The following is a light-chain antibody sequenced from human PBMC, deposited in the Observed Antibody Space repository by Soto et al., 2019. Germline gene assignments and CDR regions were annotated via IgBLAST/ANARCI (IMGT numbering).Light chain of an antibody. J-gene: IGKJ2*01. CDR1: QSISSW. CDR2: KAS. V-gene: IGKV1-5*03. CDR3: QQYNSYPVT. Sequence: DIQMTQSPSTLSASVGDRVTITCRASQSISSWLAWYQQKPGKAPKLLIYKASSLESGVPSRFSGSGSGTEFTLTISSLQPDDFATYYCQQYNSYPVTVGQGTKVHIK.